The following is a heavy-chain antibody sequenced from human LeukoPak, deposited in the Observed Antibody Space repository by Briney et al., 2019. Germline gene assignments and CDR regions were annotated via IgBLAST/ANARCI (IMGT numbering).Heavy chain of an antibody. J-gene: IGHJ4*02. CDR3: TTSYGGFFDY. CDR2: IKSKTGGGTT. V-gene: IGHV3-15*01. CDR1: GFTFSNAW. Sequence: GGSLRPSCAASGFTFSNAWMNWVRQAPGKGLEWVGRIKSKTGGGTTDYAAPVKGRFTISRDDSKSTLYLQMNSLKTEDTAVYYCTTSYGGFFDYWGQGTLVTVSS. D-gene: IGHD4-23*01.